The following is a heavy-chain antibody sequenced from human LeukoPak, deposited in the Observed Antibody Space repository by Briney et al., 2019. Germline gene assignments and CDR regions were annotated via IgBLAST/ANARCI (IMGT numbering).Heavy chain of an antibody. CDR3: ARDRMAATLDY. J-gene: IGHJ4*02. CDR2: ISSSSSTI. D-gene: IGHD6-25*01. CDR1: GFTFTNYA. Sequence: GGSLRLSCAASGFTFTNYAMNWVRQAPGKGLEWVSYISSSSSTIYYADSVKGRFTISRDNAKNSLYLQMNSLRAEDTAVYYCARDRMAATLDYWGQGTLVTVSS. V-gene: IGHV3-48*01.